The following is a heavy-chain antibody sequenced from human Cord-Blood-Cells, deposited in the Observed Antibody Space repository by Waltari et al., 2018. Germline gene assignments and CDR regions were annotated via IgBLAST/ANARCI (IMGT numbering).Heavy chain of an antibody. CDR3: ARGAVAGTVFDY. V-gene: IGHV4-39*01. Sequence: QLQLQESGPGLVKPSETLSLTCTVSGGSISSSSYYWGWIRQPPGKGLGWIGSIYYSGRTYYNPSLNSRVTIAVDTSKNQFSLKLSSVTAADTAVYYCARGAVAGTVFDYWGQGTLVTVSS. CDR2: IYYSGRT. D-gene: IGHD6-19*01. J-gene: IGHJ4*02. CDR1: GGSISSSSYY.